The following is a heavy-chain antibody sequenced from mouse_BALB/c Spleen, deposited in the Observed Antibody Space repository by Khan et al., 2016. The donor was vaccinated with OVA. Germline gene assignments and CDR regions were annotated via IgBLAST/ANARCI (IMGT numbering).Heavy chain of an antibody. D-gene: IGHD2-4*01. CDR2: IYPGDGDT. Sequence: QVRLQQSGPELVKPGALVKISCKASGYTFTAYDLNWVKQRPGQGLEWIGWIYPGDGDTRYNENFKDKATLTADKSSNTAYMQLSSLTSEDSAVYVCAREGLRGVARDYWGQGTSVSVSS. CDR1: GYTFTAYD. CDR3: AREGLRGVARDY. J-gene: IGHJ4*01. V-gene: IGHV1S56*01.